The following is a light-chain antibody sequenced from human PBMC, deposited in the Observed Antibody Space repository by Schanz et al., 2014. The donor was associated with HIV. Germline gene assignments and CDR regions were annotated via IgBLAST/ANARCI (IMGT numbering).Light chain of an antibody. Sequence: QSALTQPRSVSGSPGQSVTISCTGTSSYVGGYNYVPWYQHHPGKAPKLMIYDVTKRPSGVPDRFSGSKSGTSASLAITGLQAEDEADYYCQSYDSSLSGNVVFGGGTKLTVL. CDR2: DVT. V-gene: IGLV2-11*01. CDR3: QSYDSSLSGNVV. J-gene: IGLJ2*01. CDR1: SSYVGGYNY.